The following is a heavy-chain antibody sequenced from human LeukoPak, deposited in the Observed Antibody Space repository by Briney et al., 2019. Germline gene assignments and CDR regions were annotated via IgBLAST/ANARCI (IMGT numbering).Heavy chain of an antibody. CDR2: IDYSGST. CDR3: ARLTGYCSASSCYSLWFDP. Sequence: SETLSLTRTVSGGSISNYYWSWIRQPPGKGLEWIGYIDYSGSTNYNPSLKSRVTISIATSKNQFSLKLSSVTAADTAVYYCARLTGYCSASSCYSLWFDPWGPGTLVTVSS. CDR1: GGSISNYY. J-gene: IGHJ5*02. V-gene: IGHV4-59*01. D-gene: IGHD2-15*01.